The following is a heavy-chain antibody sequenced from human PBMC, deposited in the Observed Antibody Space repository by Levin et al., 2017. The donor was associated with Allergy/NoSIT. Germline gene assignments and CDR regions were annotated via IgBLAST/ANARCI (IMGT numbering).Heavy chain of an antibody. J-gene: IGHJ5*01. D-gene: IGHD2-2*01. Sequence: GGSLRLSCAASGFSFSNYGMHWVRQAPGRGLEWVASLWFDGSNKYYGDSVKGRFAISRDNSRDTLHLQMKSLRAEDTAVYFCARCSGNGCHGRVDSWGQGTLVTVSS. CDR1: GFSFSNYG. V-gene: IGHV3-33*01. CDR2: LWFDGSNK. CDR3: ARCSGNGCHGRVDS.